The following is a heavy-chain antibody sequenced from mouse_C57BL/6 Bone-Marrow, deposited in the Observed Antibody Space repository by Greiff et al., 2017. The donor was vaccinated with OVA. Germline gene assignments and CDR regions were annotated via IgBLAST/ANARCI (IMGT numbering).Heavy chain of an antibody. CDR3: ARSNHRKDGAWFAY. Sequence: VQLQQPGAELVKPGASVKLSCKASGYTFTSYWMHWVKQRPGRGLEWIGRIDPNSGGTKYNEKFKSKATLTVDKPSSTAYMQLNSLTSEDSAVYYCARSNHRKDGAWFAYWGQGTLVTVSA. CDR2: IDPNSGGT. D-gene: IGHD2-5*01. J-gene: IGHJ3*01. CDR1: GYTFTSYW. V-gene: IGHV1-72*01.